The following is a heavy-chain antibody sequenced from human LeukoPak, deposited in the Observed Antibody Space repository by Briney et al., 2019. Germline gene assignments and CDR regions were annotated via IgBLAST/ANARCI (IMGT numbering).Heavy chain of an antibody. J-gene: IGHJ4*02. V-gene: IGHV3-11*01. CDR2: ISGRAGTI. CDR3: ARARPYDSSGYYLYYFDY. CDR1: GFTFSDYH. D-gene: IGHD3-22*01. Sequence: GGSLTLSCAASGFTFSDYHMTWIRQAPGKGLEWVSYISGRAGTIYYADSVKGRFTISRDNAKNSLYLQMNSLRAEDTAVYYCARARPYDSSGYYLYYFDYWGQGTLVTVSS.